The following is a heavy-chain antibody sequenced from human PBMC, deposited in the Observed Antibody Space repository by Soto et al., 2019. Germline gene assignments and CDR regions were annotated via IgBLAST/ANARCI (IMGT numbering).Heavy chain of an antibody. CDR3: AKYRRTDAEGYRLDF. CDR2: VYYSGST. J-gene: IGHJ4*02. V-gene: IGHV4-59*01. D-gene: IGHD5-12*01. CDR1: GGSITGYY. Sequence: SETLSLTCTLSGGSITGYYWSWIRQPPGKGLEWIGYVYYSGSTKYNPSLESRVTISVDMSNNQFSLMLTSVTAADTAVYYCAKYRRTDAEGYRLDFWGQGTLVTVSS.